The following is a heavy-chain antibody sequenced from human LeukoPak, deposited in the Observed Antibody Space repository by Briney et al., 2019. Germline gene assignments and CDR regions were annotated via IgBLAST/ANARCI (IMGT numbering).Heavy chain of an antibody. CDR3: ARGVGATNYFDY. V-gene: IGHV4-59*08. D-gene: IGHD1-26*01. Sequence: SETLSLTCTVSGGSISSYYWSWIRQPPGKGLEWIGYIYYSGSTNYNPSLKSRVTISVDTSKNQFSLKLRSVTAADTAVYYCARGVGATNYFDYWGQGTLVTVSS. CDR2: IYYSGST. CDR1: GGSISSYY. J-gene: IGHJ4*02.